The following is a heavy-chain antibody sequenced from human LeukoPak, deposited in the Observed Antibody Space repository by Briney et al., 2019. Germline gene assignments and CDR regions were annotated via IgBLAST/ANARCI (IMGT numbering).Heavy chain of an antibody. CDR3: ARDSKGSYTDY. CDR1: GGSISSGGYS. J-gene: IGHJ4*02. V-gene: IGHV4-30-2*01. CDR2: IYHSGST. Sequence: PSETLSLTCAVSGGSISSGGYSWSWIRQPPGKGLEWIGYIYHSGSTYYNPSLKSRVTISVDTSKNQFSLKLSSVTAADTAVYYCARDSKGSYTDYWGQGTLVTVSS. D-gene: IGHD2-2*02.